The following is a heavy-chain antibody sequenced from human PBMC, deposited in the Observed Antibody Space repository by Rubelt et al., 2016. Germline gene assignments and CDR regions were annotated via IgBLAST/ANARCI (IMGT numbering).Heavy chain of an antibody. V-gene: IGHV3-21*01. Sequence: YYADSVKGRFTISRDNAKNSQYLQMNSLRAEDTAVYYCARGQLLWFGELSFSYYGMDVWGHGTTVTVSS. D-gene: IGHD3-10*01. CDR3: ARGQLLWFGELSFSYYGMDV. J-gene: IGHJ6*02.